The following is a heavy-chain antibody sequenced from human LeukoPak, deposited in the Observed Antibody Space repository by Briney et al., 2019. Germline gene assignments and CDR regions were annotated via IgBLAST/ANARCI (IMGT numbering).Heavy chain of an antibody. Sequence: GGSLRLSCAASAFTFSSSAMIRVRQAPAKGVEWGSSITGSGGNTYYADSVKGRFTISRDNSKNTLYLQMNSLRAEDTAVYYCANGRAGNWNYEFAYWGQGTLVTVSS. CDR1: AFTFSSSA. CDR2: ITGSGGNT. CDR3: ANGRAGNWNYEFAY. D-gene: IGHD1-7*01. V-gene: IGHV3-23*01. J-gene: IGHJ4*02.